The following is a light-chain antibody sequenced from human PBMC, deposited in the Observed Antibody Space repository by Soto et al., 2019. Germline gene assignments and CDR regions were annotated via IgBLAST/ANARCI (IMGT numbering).Light chain of an antibody. CDR1: QSISSY. V-gene: IGKV1-39*01. CDR3: QQSYSTSWT. Sequence: DIQMTQSPSSLSASVGDRVTITCRASQSISSYLNWYQQKPGKAPKLLIYAASSLQSGVPSRFSGSGSGTDFTLIICILQPEDFATYYCQQSYSTSWTFGQGTKVDIK. J-gene: IGKJ1*01. CDR2: AAS.